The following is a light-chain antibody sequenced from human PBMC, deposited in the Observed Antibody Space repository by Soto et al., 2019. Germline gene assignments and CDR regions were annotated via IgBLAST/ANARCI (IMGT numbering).Light chain of an antibody. CDR1: RGIGDR. V-gene: IGKV1-12*01. CDR3: LQFSSFPRT. CDR2: AAS. J-gene: IGKJ1*01. Sequence: IQLQQSPSSLSAVIVDRLTLTRRASRGIGDRLAWFQQKPGKAPQFLIQAASNLQSGVPSRFSGGGSGTEFILSINRLQPEDIAAYYCLQFSSFPRTFGQGTKVDIK.